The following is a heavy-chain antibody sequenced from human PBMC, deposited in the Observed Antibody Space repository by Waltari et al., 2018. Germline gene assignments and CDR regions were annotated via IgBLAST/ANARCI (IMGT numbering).Heavy chain of an antibody. CDR3: AREKVVVVPAAPMDV. CDR2: INPNRGGT. V-gene: IGHV1-2*06. D-gene: IGHD2-2*01. Sequence: QVQLVQSGAEVKKPGASVKVSCKASGYTLTGYYMQWVRPAPGKGLEWMGLINPNRGGTHYAQKLQGRVTMTRDTSISTAYMELSRLRSDDTAVYYCAREKVVVVPAAPMDVWGKGTTVTVSS. CDR1: GYTLTGYY. J-gene: IGHJ6*03.